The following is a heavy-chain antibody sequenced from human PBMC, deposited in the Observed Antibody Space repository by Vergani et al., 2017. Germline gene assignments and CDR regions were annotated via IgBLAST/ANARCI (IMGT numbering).Heavy chain of an antibody. Sequence: QVQLQQWGAGLLKPSETLSLTCAVYGGSFSGYYWSWIRQPPGKGLEWIGEINHSGSTNYNPSLKSRVTISVDTSKNQFSLKLSSVTAADTAVYYCARSLEWFPAGYFDYWGQGTLVTVSS. D-gene: IGHD3-3*01. V-gene: IGHV4-34*01. CDR1: GGSFSGYY. J-gene: IGHJ4*02. CDR2: INHSGST. CDR3: ARSLEWFPAGYFDY.